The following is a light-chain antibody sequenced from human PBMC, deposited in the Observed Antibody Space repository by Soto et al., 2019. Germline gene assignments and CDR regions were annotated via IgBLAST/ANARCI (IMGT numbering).Light chain of an antibody. CDR1: QTVRSNY. V-gene: IGKV3-20*01. CDR3: LQYGDSPGT. J-gene: IGKJ1*01. CDR2: GAS. Sequence: EAVLTQSPGTLSLSPGERATLSCRASQTVRSNYLAWYQQTPGQAPRLLIYGASSRATGIPDRFSGSGSGTDFTLTISRLEPEDYAVYYCLQYGDSPGTFGQGTKVEVE.